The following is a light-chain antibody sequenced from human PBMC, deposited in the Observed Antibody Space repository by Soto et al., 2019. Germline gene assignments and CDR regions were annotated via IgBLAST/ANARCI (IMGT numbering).Light chain of an antibody. CDR1: QSVSTN. Sequence: EIVMTQSPATLSVSPGERATLSCRASQSVSTNLAWYQQKPGQAPRLLIFGASTRATGIPAGFSGSGSGTEFTLTISSLQSEDFAVYYCQQYNTWPPITFGPGTRLDIK. CDR3: QQYNTWPPIT. V-gene: IGKV3-15*01. J-gene: IGKJ5*01. CDR2: GAS.